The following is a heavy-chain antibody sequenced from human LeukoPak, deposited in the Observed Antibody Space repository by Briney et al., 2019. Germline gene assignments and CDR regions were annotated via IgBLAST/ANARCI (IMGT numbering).Heavy chain of an antibody. D-gene: IGHD3-16*01. CDR3: ARTSIAGGYGKTYYYSVMDV. V-gene: IGHV4-34*01. CDR2: INHSGST. J-gene: IGHJ6*04. CDR1: GGSFSGYY. Sequence: SETLSLTCAVYGGSFSGYYWSWIRQPPGKGLEWIGEINHSGSTNYNPSLKSRVTISVDTSKNQFSLKLSSVTAADTAVYYCARTSIAGGYGKTYYYSVMDVGGKGTRVTVS.